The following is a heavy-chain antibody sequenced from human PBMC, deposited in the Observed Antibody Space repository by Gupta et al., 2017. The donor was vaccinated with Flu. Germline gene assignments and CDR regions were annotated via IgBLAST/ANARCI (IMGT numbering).Heavy chain of an antibody. CDR1: GGSISSVTYY. CDR3: ARGEIGADY. CDR2: FYNSGST. Sequence: HVQLQESGPGLVKPPQTLSPTCAVSGGSISSVTYYWSWIRQHPGKGLEWIGYFYNSGSTYYNPSLKSRVTISLDTSKNQFSLNLTSVTAADTAVYYCARGEIGADYWGQGALVTVSS. V-gene: IGHV4-31*11. D-gene: IGHD1-26*01. J-gene: IGHJ4*02.